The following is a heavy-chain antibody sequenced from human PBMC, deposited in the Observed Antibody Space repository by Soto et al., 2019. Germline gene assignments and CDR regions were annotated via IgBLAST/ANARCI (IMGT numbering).Heavy chain of an antibody. CDR2: LNDGNGNT. Sequence: QVQLVQSGAEVKKPGASVKVSCKASGYTFTSYAMHWVRQAPGQRLAWMGWLNDGNGNTKYSQKFQGRVTITRDTSSSTAYMELSRLRSEDTAVYYCARGDILIDYWGQGTLVTVSS. CDR1: GYTFTSYA. D-gene: IGHD3-9*01. J-gene: IGHJ4*02. CDR3: ARGDILIDY. V-gene: IGHV1-3*01.